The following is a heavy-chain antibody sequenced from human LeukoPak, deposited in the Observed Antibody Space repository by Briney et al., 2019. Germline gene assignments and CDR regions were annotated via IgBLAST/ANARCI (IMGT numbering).Heavy chain of an antibody. Sequence: GWSLRLSCAASGFTFSSYGMHWVRQAPGKGLEWVAVIWYDGSNKYYADSVKGRFTISRDNSKNTLYLQMNSLRAEDTAVYYCAKDLWAFDIWGQGTMVTVSS. CDR1: GFTFSSYG. CDR2: IWYDGSNK. D-gene: IGHD3-16*01. V-gene: IGHV3-33*06. J-gene: IGHJ3*02. CDR3: AKDLWAFDI.